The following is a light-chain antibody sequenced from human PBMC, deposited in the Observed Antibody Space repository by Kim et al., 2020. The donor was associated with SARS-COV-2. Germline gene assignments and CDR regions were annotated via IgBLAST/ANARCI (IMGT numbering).Light chain of an antibody. CDR2: QDS. J-gene: IGLJ3*02. CDR1: KLGDKY. Sequence: YELTQPPSVSVSPGQTASITCSGDKLGDKYACWYQQKPGQSPVLVIYQDSKRPSGIPERFSGSNSGNTATLTISGTQAMDEADYYCQAWDSSTGVFGGGTQLTVL. CDR3: QAWDSSTGV. V-gene: IGLV3-1*01.